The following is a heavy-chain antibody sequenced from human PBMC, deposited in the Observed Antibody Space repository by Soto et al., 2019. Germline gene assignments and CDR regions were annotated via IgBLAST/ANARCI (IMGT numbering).Heavy chain of an antibody. CDR1: GGSISSGGYY. D-gene: IGHD3-22*01. J-gene: IGHJ6*02. V-gene: IGHV4-31*03. CDR2: IYYSGST. Sequence: QVQLQESGPGLVKPSQTLSLTCTVSGGSISSGGYYWSWIRQHPGKGLEWIGYIYYSGSTYYNPSLKSRVTISVDTSKNQFSLKLSSVTAADTAVYYCARDRYYDSSDPRRYYYYGMDVWGQGTTVTVSS. CDR3: ARDRYYDSSDPRRYYYYGMDV.